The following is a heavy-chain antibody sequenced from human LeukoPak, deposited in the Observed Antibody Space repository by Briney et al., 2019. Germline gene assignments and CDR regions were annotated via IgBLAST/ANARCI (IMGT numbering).Heavy chain of an antibody. CDR3: ARGQYYYDSSGYSITDY. J-gene: IGHJ4*02. CDR2: IIPIFGTA. CDR1: GGTFSSYT. V-gene: IGHV1-69*06. Sequence: ASVKVSCKASGGTFSSYTISWVRQAPGQGLEWMGGIIPIFGTANYAQKFQGRVTITADKSTSTAYMELSSLRSEDTAVYYCARGQYYYDSSGYSITDYWGQGTLVTVSS. D-gene: IGHD3-22*01.